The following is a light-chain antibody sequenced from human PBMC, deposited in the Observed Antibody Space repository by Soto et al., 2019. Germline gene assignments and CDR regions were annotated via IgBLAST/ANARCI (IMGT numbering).Light chain of an antibody. CDR1: QSVNSSY. CDR3: QQYGTSPHT. CDR2: GAS. V-gene: IGKV3-20*01. Sequence: IALTQSPGTLSLSPGERATLSCRASQSVNSSYLAWYQQKPGLVLRPLIYGASIRAAGVQDRLSGSGSGTDFTLTISRVEPEDYAVYYCQQYGTSPHTFGQGTKLEI. J-gene: IGKJ2*01.